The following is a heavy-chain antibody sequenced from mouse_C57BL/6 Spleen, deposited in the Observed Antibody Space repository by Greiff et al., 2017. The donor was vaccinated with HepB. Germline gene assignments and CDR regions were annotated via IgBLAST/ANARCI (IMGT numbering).Heavy chain of an antibody. CDR1: GYSITSGYY. D-gene: IGHD2-1*01. CDR2: ISYDGSN. J-gene: IGHJ3*01. Sequence: EVQVVESGPGLVKPSQSLSLTCSVTGYSITSGYYWNWIRQFPGNKLEWMGYISYDGSNNYNPSLKNRISITRDTSKNQFFLKLNSVTTEDTATYYCARDLYYGNAWFAYWGQGTLVTVSA. V-gene: IGHV3-6*01. CDR3: ARDLYYGNAWFAY.